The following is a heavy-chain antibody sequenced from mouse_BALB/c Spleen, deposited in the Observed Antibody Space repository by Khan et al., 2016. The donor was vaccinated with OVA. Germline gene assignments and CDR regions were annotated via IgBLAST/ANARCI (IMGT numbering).Heavy chain of an antibody. Sequence: EVELVESGGGLVQPGGSRTLSCAASGFTFSSFGMHWVRQAPKKGLEWVAYMSSGSSTIYYVDPVKGRFTISRDNPKNTLFMQMTSLRSEDTAMYYCVRSGGNFHWYFDVWGAGTSVTGSS. CDR1: GFTFSSFG. V-gene: IGHV5-17*02. J-gene: IGHJ1*01. CDR2: MSSGSSTI. CDR3: VRSGGNFHWYFDV. D-gene: IGHD2-1*01.